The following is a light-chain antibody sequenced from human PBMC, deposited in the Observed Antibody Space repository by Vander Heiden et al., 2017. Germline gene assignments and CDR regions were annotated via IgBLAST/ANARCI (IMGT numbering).Light chain of an antibody. Sequence: DIQMSPSPSSLSASVGDRVTITCRAGQSISSYLNWYQKKPGKAPKRLIYAASTLQSGVPSRFSSGGSGTDFTLTISTLQPEDFATYYCQQSYSSPYTFGQGTKLEVK. CDR2: AAS. CDR1: QSISSY. CDR3: QQSYSSPYT. J-gene: IGKJ2*01. V-gene: IGKV1-39*01.